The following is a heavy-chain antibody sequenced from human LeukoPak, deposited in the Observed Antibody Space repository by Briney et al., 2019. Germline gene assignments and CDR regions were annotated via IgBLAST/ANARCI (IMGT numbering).Heavy chain of an antibody. J-gene: IGHJ4*02. V-gene: IGHV3-9*01. CDR2: VSWKSDTI. CDR3: VKFRGQLLSSYYFDY. CDR1: GFTFDDYD. D-gene: IGHD2-2*01. Sequence: AGGSLRLSCAPSGFTFDDYDMHWVRQAPGKGLEWVSGVSWKSDTIAYADSVKGRFTISRDNAKNSLYLQMNSLRGEDTAVYYCVKFRGQLLSSYYFDYWGQGTPVTVSS.